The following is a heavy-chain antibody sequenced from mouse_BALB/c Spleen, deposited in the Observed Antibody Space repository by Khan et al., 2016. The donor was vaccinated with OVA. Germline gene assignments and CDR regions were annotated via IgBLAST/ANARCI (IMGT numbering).Heavy chain of an antibody. D-gene: IGHD1-1*01. CDR2: ISSGGSYT. J-gene: IGHJ3*01. CDR1: GFTFSTYG. V-gene: IGHV5-6*01. Sequence: EVELVESGGDLVKPGGSLKLSCAASGFTFSTYGMSWVRQTPDKRLEWVATISSGGSYTYYPDNVKGRFTISRDNAKNTLYLQMSSLKSEDTAMYYCARLAYYYNSEGFAYWGQATLVTGSA. CDR3: ARLAYYYNSEGFAY.